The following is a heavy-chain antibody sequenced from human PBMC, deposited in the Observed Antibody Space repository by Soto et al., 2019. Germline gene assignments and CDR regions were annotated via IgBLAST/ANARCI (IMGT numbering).Heavy chain of an antibody. D-gene: IGHD1-1*01. Sequence: QVQLQESGPVLVKPSQTLSRTCTVSGGSISSGGYYWSWIRQHPGKGMEWIGYIYYSGSTYYNPSLKSRVTISVDTSKNQFSLKLSSVTAADTAVYYCARDRVEGNGYYGMDVWGQGTTVTVSS. J-gene: IGHJ6*02. CDR3: ARDRVEGNGYYGMDV. CDR1: GGSISSGGYY. CDR2: IYYSGST. V-gene: IGHV4-31*03.